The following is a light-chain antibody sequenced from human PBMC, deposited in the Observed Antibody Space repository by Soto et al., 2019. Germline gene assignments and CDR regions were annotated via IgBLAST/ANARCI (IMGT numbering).Light chain of an antibody. J-gene: IGKJ5*01. CDR1: QDISNY. V-gene: IGKV1-33*01. Sequence: DIQPAPCPSSLSASVRDIVTITCKASQDISNYLNWYQQKPGKAPKLLIYDASNLETGVPSRFSGSGSGTDFTFTISSLQPEDIATYYCQQYDKLRPPLGHGTRLEIK. CDR3: QQYDKLRPP. CDR2: DAS.